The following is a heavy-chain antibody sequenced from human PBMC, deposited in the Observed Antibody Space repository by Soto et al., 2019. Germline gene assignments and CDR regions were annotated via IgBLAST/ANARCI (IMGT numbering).Heavy chain of an antibody. V-gene: IGHV3-48*02. CDR1: GFTFSSYR. CDR3: ARVFSGGGGPLNYYSAMAV. Sequence: GGSLRLSCAASGFTFSSYRMTWVRRAPGKGLEWVSYVSRSSSTIYYADSVKGRFTISRDNAKNSLYLQMNSLRDEDTAVYYCARVFSGGGGPLNYYSAMAVWGQGTTVPVSS. D-gene: IGHD2-15*01. CDR2: VSRSSSTI. J-gene: IGHJ6*02.